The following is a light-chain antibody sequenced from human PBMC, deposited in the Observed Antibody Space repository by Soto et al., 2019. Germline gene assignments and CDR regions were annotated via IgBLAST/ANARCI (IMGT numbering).Light chain of an antibody. J-gene: IGKJ3*01. V-gene: IGKV1-33*01. Sequence: DIQTTQSPSSLAASVGDRVTITCQARQAIRKFLNWYQQNTGRAPKLLINAASNLETGVPSRFSGSGSGKEFTFSINSLQPEDIATYYCQHYDTLVTFGLGATVDI. CDR3: QHYDTLVT. CDR2: AAS. CDR1: QAIRKF.